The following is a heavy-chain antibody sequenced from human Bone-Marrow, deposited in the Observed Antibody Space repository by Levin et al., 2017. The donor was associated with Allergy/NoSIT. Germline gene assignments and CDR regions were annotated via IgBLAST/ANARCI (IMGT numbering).Heavy chain of an antibody. Sequence: GESLKISCAASGFTVSNNYMSWVRQAPGKGLEWVSFIYSGGSTYYADSVQGRFTISRDNSKNTLYLQMNSLRPEDTAVYYCAIRWVWGKGTTVTVSS. CDR3: AIRWV. V-gene: IGHV3-66*02. D-gene: IGHD4-23*01. CDR1: GFTVSNNY. CDR2: IYSGGST. J-gene: IGHJ6*04.